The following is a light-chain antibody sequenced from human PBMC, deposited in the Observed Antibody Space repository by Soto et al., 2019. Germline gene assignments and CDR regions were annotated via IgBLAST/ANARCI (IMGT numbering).Light chain of an antibody. CDR1: QSLLYSSNNKNY. CDR3: QHYYGTLWT. J-gene: IGKJ1*01. CDR2: WAS. Sequence: DIVMTQSPDSLAVSLGERATINCKSSQSLLYSSNNKNYLAWYQQKPGQPPELLIYWASTRQSGVPDRFSGSGSGTDFTLTISSLQAEDAAVYYCQHYYGTLWTFGQGTKVEIK. V-gene: IGKV4-1*01.